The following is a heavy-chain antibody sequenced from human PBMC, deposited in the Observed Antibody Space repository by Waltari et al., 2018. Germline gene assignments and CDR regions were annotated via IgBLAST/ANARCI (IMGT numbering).Heavy chain of an antibody. V-gene: IGHV3-7*03. CDR3: ARRYYDSSGYYYAWYFDL. Sequence: EVQLVESGGGLVQPGGSLRLSCAASGFTFSSYWMSWVRQAPGKGLEWVANIKQDGSGKYYVDSVKGRFTISRDNAKNSLYLQMNSLRAEDTAVYYCARRYYDSSGYYYAWYFDLWGRGTLVTVSS. CDR2: IKQDGSGK. CDR1: GFTFSSYW. J-gene: IGHJ2*01. D-gene: IGHD3-22*01.